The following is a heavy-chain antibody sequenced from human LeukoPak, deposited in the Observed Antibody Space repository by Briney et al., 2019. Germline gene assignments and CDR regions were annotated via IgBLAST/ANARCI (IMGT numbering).Heavy chain of an antibody. CDR3: ATYSAYSYGHYYYYYYMDV. Sequence: GVSLKISCKGSGYSFTSYWIGWVRQMPGKGLEWMGIIYPGDSDTRYSPSFQGQVTISADKSISTAYLQWSSLKASDTAMYYCATYSAYSYGHYYYYYYMDVWGKGTTVTVSS. D-gene: IGHD5-18*01. V-gene: IGHV5-51*01. CDR2: IYPGDSDT. CDR1: GYSFTSYW. J-gene: IGHJ6*03.